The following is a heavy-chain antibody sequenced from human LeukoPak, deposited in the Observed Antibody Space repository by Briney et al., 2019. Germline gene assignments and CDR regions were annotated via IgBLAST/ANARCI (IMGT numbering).Heavy chain of an antibody. CDR3: ARDLAFTMTM. CDR2: IVPSGTIM. J-gene: IGHJ1*01. CDR1: GFTFSSYA. D-gene: IGHD3-22*01. Sequence: GGSPRLSCAASGFTFSSYAMSWVRQAPGKGLEWISYIVPSGTIMKYADSVRGRFTISRDNAKNSLYLQMNSLRAEDTAVYYCARDLAFTMTMWGQGTLVTVSS. V-gene: IGHV3-48*04.